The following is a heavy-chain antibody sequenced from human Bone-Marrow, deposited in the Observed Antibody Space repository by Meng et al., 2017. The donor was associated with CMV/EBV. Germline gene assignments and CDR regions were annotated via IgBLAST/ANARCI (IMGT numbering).Heavy chain of an antibody. V-gene: IGHV4-61*08. J-gene: IGHJ5*02. Sequence: SETLSLTCTVSGGSISSGDYYWSWIRQPPGKGLEWIGYIYYSGSTNYNPSLKSRVTISVDTSKNQFSLKLSSVTAADTAVYYCARDRQRIEYYDFWSGYHPSWFDPWGQGTLVTFSS. CDR2: IYYSGST. D-gene: IGHD3-3*01. CDR1: GGSISSGDYY. CDR3: ARDRQRIEYYDFWSGYHPSWFDP.